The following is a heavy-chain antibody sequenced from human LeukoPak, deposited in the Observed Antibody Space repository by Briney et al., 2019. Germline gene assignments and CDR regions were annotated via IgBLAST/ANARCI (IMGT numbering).Heavy chain of an antibody. CDR2: ISCSGGST. V-gene: IGHV3-23*01. Sequence: PGGSLRLSCAASGFTFSSYAMSWVRQAPGKGLEWVSAISCSGGSTYYADSVNGRFTFSSSNSKTTLYLQMNCLRAEDTAVYYCAKVRRYDFWGGYSHFDYWGQGTLVTVSS. J-gene: IGHJ4*02. CDR1: GFTFSSYA. CDR3: AKVRRYDFWGGYSHFDY. D-gene: IGHD3-3*01.